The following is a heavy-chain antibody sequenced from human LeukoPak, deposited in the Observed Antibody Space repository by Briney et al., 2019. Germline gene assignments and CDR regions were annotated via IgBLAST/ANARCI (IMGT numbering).Heavy chain of an antibody. D-gene: IGHD2-2*02. CDR1: GYSISSGYY. CDR3: ARGGVPAAIIFAFDI. Sequence: SETLSLTCTVSGYSISSGYYWGWIRQPPGKGLEWIGSIYHSGGTHYNPSLKSRVTISVDTSQNQFSLKLSSVTAADTAVYYCARGGVPAAIIFAFDIWGQGTMVTVSS. CDR2: IYHSGGT. J-gene: IGHJ3*02. V-gene: IGHV4-38-2*02.